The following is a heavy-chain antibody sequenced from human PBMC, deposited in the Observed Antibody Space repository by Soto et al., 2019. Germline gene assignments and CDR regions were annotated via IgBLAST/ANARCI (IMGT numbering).Heavy chain of an antibody. J-gene: IGHJ4*02. CDR3: AILSD. CDR1: GFTVSSSY. D-gene: IGHD3-3*01. CDR2: IYSDGTT. Sequence: EVQLVETGGGLIQPGRSLRLSCAASGFTVSSSYMNWVRQAPGKGLEWVSIIYSDGTTSYADSVRGRFTISRDNFKNTLHLQMNSLRAEDTAVYYCAILSDWGQGTLVTVSS. V-gene: IGHV3-53*02.